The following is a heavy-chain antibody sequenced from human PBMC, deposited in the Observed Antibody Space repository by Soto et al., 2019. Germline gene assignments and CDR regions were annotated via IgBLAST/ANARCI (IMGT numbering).Heavy chain of an antibody. CDR1: GYTFTDYY. J-gene: IGHJ4*02. D-gene: IGHD3-16*01. Sequence: VASVKVSCKASGYTFTDYYIHWVRQAPGQGLEWLGWFNPKTGGPNYAPKFHGRVTMTRDTSISTTYMELTRLTSDDTAVYYCAREHAGFGDFWGPGTLVTVSS. V-gene: IGHV1-2*02. CDR3: AREHAGFGDF. CDR2: FNPKTGGP.